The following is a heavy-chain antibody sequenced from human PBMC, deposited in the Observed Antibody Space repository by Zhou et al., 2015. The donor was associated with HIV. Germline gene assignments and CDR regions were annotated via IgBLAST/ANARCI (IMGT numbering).Heavy chain of an antibody. CDR3: AKGTPSMIADPQDYFDY. Sequence: EVQLVESGGDLVQPGGSLTLSCAVTGFTFEDYAMHWVRQIPGEGLEWVSGISWSSNNIGYADSVKGRFTISRDNSKNTLYLQMNSLRAEDTAVYYCAKGTPSMIADPQDYFDYWGQGTLVTVSS. CDR2: ISWSSNNI. J-gene: IGHJ4*02. CDR1: GFTFEDYA. V-gene: IGHV3-9*01. D-gene: IGHD3-22*01.